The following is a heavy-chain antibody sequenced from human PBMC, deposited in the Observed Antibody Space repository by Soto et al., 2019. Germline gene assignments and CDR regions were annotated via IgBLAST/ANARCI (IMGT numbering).Heavy chain of an antibody. CDR1: GGSFSGYY. CDR2: INHSGST. Sequence: PSETLSLTCAVYGGSFSGYYWSWIRQPPGKGLEWIGEINHSGSTNYNPSLKSRVTISVDTSKNQFSLKLSSVTAADTAVYYCARGGYYYGSGSYDLVFRAQYYYYGMDVWAQGTTVTVSS. D-gene: IGHD3-10*01. J-gene: IGHJ6*02. V-gene: IGHV4-34*01. CDR3: ARGGYYYGSGSYDLVFRAQYYYYGMDV.